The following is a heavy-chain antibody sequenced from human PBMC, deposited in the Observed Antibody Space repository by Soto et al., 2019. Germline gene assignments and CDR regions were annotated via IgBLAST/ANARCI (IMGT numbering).Heavy chain of an antibody. CDR2: ISGSGGST. CDR3: ATRRDASYYYYGMDV. V-gene: IGHV3-23*01. D-gene: IGHD2-2*01. Sequence: GGSLRLSCAASGFTFSSYAMSWVRQAPGKGLEWVSAISGSGGSTYYADSVKGRFTISRDNSKNTLFLQMNSLRAEDTAVYYCATRRDASYYYYGMDVWGQGTTVTVSS. CDR1: GFTFSSYA. J-gene: IGHJ6*02.